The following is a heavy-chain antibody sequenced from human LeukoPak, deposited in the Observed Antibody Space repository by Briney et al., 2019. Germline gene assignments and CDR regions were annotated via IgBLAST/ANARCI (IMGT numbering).Heavy chain of an antibody. V-gene: IGHV1-18*01. Sequence: ASVKVSCKTSGYTFTSYVISWVRQAPGQGLEWMGWISAYNGNTNYAQKLQGRVTMTTDTSTSTAYMELRSLRSDDTAVYYCARAGLWFGELLSGGIDYWGQGALVTVSS. CDR2: ISAYNGNT. CDR1: GYTFTSYV. D-gene: IGHD3-10*01. J-gene: IGHJ4*02. CDR3: ARAGLWFGELLSGGIDY.